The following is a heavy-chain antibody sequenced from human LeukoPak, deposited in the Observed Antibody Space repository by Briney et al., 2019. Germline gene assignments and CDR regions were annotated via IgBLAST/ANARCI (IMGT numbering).Heavy chain of an antibody. D-gene: IGHD1-14*01. J-gene: IGHJ6*02. CDR1: GFTFRNYA. CDR3: AKEDREPPNYYYYGMDV. CDR2: ISGNGDST. Sequence: PGGPLRLSCSASGFTFRNYAMNWVRQAPGKGLEWVSAISGNGDSTYYADSVKGRFTISRDNSKNTLYLQMNSLRAEDTAVYYCAKEDREPPNYYYYGMDVWGQGTTVTVSS. V-gene: IGHV3-23*01.